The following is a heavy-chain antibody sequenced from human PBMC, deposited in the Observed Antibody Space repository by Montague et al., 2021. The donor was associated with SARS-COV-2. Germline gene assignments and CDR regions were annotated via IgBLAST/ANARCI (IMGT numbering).Heavy chain of an antibody. Sequence: SETLSLTCAVYGGSLSGYYCSWIRQTPGQGLEWIWEINLSGNTNYNPSLNSRLTISVDTSKKQFSLKLSSVTTADTAVYYCARVADYAFWSGYFRYKWFDRWVLGTLVTVAP. V-gene: IGHV4-34*01. J-gene: IGHJ5*01. CDR3: ARVADYAFWSGYFRYKWFDR. CDR1: GGSLSGYY. CDR2: INLSGNT. D-gene: IGHD3-3*01.